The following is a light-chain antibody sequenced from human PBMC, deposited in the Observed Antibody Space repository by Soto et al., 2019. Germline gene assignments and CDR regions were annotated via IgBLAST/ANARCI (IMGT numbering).Light chain of an antibody. CDR3: QQYNTWPAEIT. J-gene: IGKJ5*01. CDR1: QSVRTK. CDR2: GAS. Sequence: ETVMTQAPATLCVSPGERATISCRASQSVRTKVAWYQQTPGQAPRLLIDGASSRATGIPARFSGSGSGTEFTLTISSLQSEDSAVYYCQQYNTWPAEITFGQGTRLEIK. V-gene: IGKV3D-15*01.